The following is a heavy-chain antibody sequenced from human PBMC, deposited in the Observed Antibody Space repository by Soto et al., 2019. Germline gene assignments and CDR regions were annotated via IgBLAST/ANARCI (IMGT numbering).Heavy chain of an antibody. CDR2: IYPGDPDT. D-gene: IGHD4-17*01. Sequence: GESLKISCKGSGYSFTNYWIGWVRQMPGKGLEWMGIIYPGDPDTRYSPSFQGQVTISADKSISTAYLQWSSLKASDTAMYYCARHPYGDYDGMDVWGQGTTVTVSS. V-gene: IGHV5-51*01. CDR3: ARHPYGDYDGMDV. CDR1: GYSFTNYW. J-gene: IGHJ6*02.